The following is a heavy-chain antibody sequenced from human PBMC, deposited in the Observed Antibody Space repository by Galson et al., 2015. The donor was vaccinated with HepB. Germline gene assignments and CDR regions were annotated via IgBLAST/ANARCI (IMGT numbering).Heavy chain of an antibody. CDR1: GFIFSNYG. V-gene: IGHV3-33*01. Sequence: SLRLSCAGSGFIFSNYGMHWVRQAPGKGLEWVAVIWYDGSNKFYGDSVKGRFTISRDNSKNTVFLEMKSLRVEDTSVYYCARAGREELGYDDSSGFMFHGMDVWGQGTTVSVSS. CDR2: IWYDGSNK. J-gene: IGHJ6*02. D-gene: IGHD3-22*01. CDR3: ARAGREELGYDDSSGFMFHGMDV.